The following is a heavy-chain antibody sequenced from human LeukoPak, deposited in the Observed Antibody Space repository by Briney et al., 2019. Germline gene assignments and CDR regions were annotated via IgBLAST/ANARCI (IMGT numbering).Heavy chain of an antibody. Sequence: GGSLRLSCAAYGFIFSSYNMHWVRQAPGKGLEWVSYITTSSSTIHYADSVKGRFTVSRDNAKNSLFLQMNSLRAEDTALYYCARRGFDVWGQGTMVTVSS. J-gene: IGHJ3*01. V-gene: IGHV3-48*01. CDR3: ARRGFDV. CDR1: GFIFSSYN. CDR2: ITTSSSTI. D-gene: IGHD3-10*01.